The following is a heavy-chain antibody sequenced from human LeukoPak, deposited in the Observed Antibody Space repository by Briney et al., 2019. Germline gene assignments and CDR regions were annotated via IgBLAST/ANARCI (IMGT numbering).Heavy chain of an antibody. D-gene: IGHD3-3*01. Sequence: SQTLSLTCTVSGGSISSGDYYWSWIRQPPGKGLEWIGYIYYSGSTYYNPSLKSRVTISVDTSKSQFSLKLSSVIAADTAVYYCARSNYDFWSGYYYYMDVWGKGTTVTVSS. J-gene: IGHJ6*03. CDR2: IYYSGST. CDR3: ARSNYDFWSGYYYYMDV. CDR1: GGSISSGDYY. V-gene: IGHV4-30-4*08.